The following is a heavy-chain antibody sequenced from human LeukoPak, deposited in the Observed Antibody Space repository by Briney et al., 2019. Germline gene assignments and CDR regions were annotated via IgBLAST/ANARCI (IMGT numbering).Heavy chain of an antibody. CDR3: ARAGCGGGSCYQSRGAFDI. V-gene: IGHV4-39*07. J-gene: IGHJ3*02. Sequence: PSETLSLTCTVSGGSISNSNYYWGWIRQPPGKGLEWIGNIYYSGSTYYNPSLKSRVTISVDTSKNQFSLKLSSVTAADTAVYYCARAGCGGGSCYQSRGAFDIWGQGTMVTVSS. D-gene: IGHD2-15*01. CDR2: IYYSGST. CDR1: GGSISNSNYY.